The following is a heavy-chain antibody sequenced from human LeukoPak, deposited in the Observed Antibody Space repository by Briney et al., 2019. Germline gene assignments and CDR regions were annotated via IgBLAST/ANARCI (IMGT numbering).Heavy chain of an antibody. V-gene: IGHV3-48*01. CDR3: ARDSSVTAAPIDY. D-gene: IGHD2-2*01. J-gene: IGHJ4*02. CDR1: GFTFSSYS. Sequence: GGSLRLSCAASGFTFSSYSMTWVRLAPGKGLEWVSYISSSSSTISYADSLKGRFTISRDDAENSLYLQMNSLRAEDTAVYYCARDSSVTAAPIDYWGQGTLVTVSS. CDR2: ISSSSSTI.